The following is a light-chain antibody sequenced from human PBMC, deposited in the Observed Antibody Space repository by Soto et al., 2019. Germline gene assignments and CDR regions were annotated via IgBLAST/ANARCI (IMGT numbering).Light chain of an antibody. J-gene: IGKJ1*01. CDR1: QSMNDW. CDR2: DAS. Sequence: DIQMTQSPSTLSASVGDRVTITCRASQSMNDWLAWYQQKPGKAPKVLIYDASSLQSGVPSGFSGSGSGTEFTLTIGSLQPDDVATYYCLRYNAFSQTFGQGTKVEI. V-gene: IGKV1-5*01. CDR3: LRYNAFSQT.